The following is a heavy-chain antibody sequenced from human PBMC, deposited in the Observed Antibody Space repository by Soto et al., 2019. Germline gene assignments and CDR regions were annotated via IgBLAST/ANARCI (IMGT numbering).Heavy chain of an antibody. D-gene: IGHD3-22*01. CDR2: IHYSGNT. V-gene: IGHV4-31*03. CDR1: GGSINSDGYY. Sequence: QVQLQESGPGLVKPSRTLSLTCTVSGGSINSDGYYWSWIRQHPGKGLEWIGYIHYSGNTYYNPSLKSRITISIDTSKNQFSLQLSSVTVADTAVYFCARDSLDSSGNFMRHPDAFDVWGQGTGVAVSS. J-gene: IGHJ3*01. CDR3: ARDSLDSSGNFMRHPDAFDV.